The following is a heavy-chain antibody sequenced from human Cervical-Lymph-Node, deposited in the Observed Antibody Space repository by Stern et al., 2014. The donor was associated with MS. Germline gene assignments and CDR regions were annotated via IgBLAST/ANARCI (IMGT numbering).Heavy chain of an antibody. Sequence: QVQLVESGAEVKKPGSSVKVSCKASGGTFSSYAISWVLQAPGQGLEWMGGIIPIFGTANYAQKFQGRVTITADESTSTAYMELSSLRSEDTAVYYCARGVLVPAAMAYYYYGMDVWGQGTTVTVSS. CDR3: ARGVLVPAAMAYYYYGMDV. CDR1: GGTFSSYA. CDR2: IIPIFGTA. J-gene: IGHJ6*02. V-gene: IGHV1-69*01. D-gene: IGHD2-2*01.